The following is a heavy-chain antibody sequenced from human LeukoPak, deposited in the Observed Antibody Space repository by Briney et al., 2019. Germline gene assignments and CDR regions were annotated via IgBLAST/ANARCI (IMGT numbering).Heavy chain of an antibody. J-gene: IGHJ4*02. CDR2: INHSGST. CDR1: GGSFSGYD. Sequence: SETLSLTCAVYGGSFSGYDWSWIRQPPGKGLEWIGEINHSGSTNYNPSLKSRVTISVDTSKNQFSLKLSSVTAADTAVYYCARTPASEYYYDSSGYYSRYFDYWGQGTLVTVSS. D-gene: IGHD3-22*01. V-gene: IGHV4-34*01. CDR3: ARTPASEYYYDSSGYYSRYFDY.